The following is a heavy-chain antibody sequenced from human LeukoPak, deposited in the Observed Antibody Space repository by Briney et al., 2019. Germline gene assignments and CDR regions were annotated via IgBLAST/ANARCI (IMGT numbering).Heavy chain of an antibody. CDR2: ISYDGSEK. D-gene: IGHD3-10*01. Sequence: GRSLRLSCAVSGFIFSNSGIHWVRQAPGKGLVWVAGISYDGSEKYYAESVKGRFTISRDNSENTLYLQMNSLRAEDTAVYYCARDRGYGSNWFDPWGQGTLVTVSS. CDR1: GFIFSNSG. V-gene: IGHV3-30*03. CDR3: ARDRGYGSNWFDP. J-gene: IGHJ5*02.